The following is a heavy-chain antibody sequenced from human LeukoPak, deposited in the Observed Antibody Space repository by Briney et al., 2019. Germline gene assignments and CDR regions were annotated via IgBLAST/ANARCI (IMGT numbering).Heavy chain of an antibody. CDR1: GYTFTDYC. J-gene: IGHJ4*02. Sequence: ASVMVSCKASGYTFTDYCVHWIRQAPGQGLEWMGWVNPNSGATKYAEKFQGRVTMTRDTSINTAYMELRSLRSDDTAVYYCARGYDFWSGYFRFDYWGQGTLVTVSS. V-gene: IGHV1-2*02. CDR2: VNPNSGAT. D-gene: IGHD3-3*01. CDR3: ARGYDFWSGYFRFDY.